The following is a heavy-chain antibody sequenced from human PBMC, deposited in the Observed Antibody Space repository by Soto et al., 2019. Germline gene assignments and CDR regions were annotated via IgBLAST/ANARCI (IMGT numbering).Heavy chain of an antibody. CDR2: IYHSGSI. CDR3: ARDCSSSGCYGRAFDV. D-gene: IGHD2-2*01. J-gene: IGHJ3*01. V-gene: IGHV4-4*02. CDR1: SGSISSTNW. Sequence: QVQLQESGPGLVKPSGTLSLTCAVSSGSISSTNWWSWVRQPPGKGLEWIGEIYHSGSINYNPSLENRVTMSVDKSKIQFSLKLSSVIAADTAVYYCARDCSSSGCYGRAFDVWGQGTMVSGSS.